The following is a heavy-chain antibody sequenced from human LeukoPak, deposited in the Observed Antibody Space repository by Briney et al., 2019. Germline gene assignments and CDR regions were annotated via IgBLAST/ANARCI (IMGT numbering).Heavy chain of an antibody. CDR2: ISYDGSNK. CDR3: ARDGGLERLPEYYFDY. V-gene: IGHV3-30*03. CDR1: GFTFSDYY. D-gene: IGHD1-1*01. J-gene: IGHJ4*02. Sequence: GGSLRLSCAASGFTFSDYYMSWIRQAPGKGLEWVAVISYDGSNKYYADSVKGRFTISRDNSKNTLYLQMNSLRAEDTAVYYCARDGGLERLPEYYFDYWGQGTLVTVSS.